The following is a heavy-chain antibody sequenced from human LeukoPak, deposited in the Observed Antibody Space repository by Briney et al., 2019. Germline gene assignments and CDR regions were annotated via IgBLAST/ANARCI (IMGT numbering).Heavy chain of an antibody. CDR2: INAGNGNT. D-gene: IGHD2-8*01. Sequence: ASVTVSCKASGYTFTSYAMHWVRQAPGQRLEWMGWINAGNGNTKYSQKFRGRVTITRDTSASTAYMELSSLRSEDTAVYYCARGWDIVPYDYWGQGTLVTVSS. V-gene: IGHV1-3*01. CDR3: ARGWDIVPYDY. CDR1: GYTFTSYA. J-gene: IGHJ4*02.